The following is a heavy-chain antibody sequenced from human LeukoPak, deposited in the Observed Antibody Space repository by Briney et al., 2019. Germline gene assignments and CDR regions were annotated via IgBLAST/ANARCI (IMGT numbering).Heavy chain of an antibody. J-gene: IGHJ3*02. V-gene: IGHV3-33*01. Sequence: GGSLRLSCAASGFTFSSYGMHWVRQAPGKGLEWVAVIWYDGSNKYYADSVKGRFTISRDNSKNTLYLQMNSLRAEDTAVYYCARDSYDSSGPEAFDIWGQGTMVTVSS. CDR3: ARDSYDSSGPEAFDI. CDR2: IWYDGSNK. D-gene: IGHD3-22*01. CDR1: GFTFSSYG.